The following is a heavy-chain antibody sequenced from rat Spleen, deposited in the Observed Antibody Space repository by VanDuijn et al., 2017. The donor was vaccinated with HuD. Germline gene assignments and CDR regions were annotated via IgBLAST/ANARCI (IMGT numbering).Heavy chain of an antibody. CDR3: ARRRGQVYNNYFDY. CDR2: ISYSGST. V-gene: IGHV3-1*01. Sequence: EVHLQESGPGLVKPSQSLSLTCSVTGFSITSNYWGWIRKFPGNKMEWIGHISYSGSTSYNPSLKSRISITRDTSKNQFFLQLNSVTTEDTATYYCARRRGQVYNNYFDYWGQGVMVTVSS. CDR1: GFSITSNY. D-gene: IGHD1-10*01. J-gene: IGHJ2*01.